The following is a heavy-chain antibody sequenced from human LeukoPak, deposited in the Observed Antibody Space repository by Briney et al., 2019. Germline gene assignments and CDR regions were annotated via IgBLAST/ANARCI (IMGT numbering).Heavy chain of an antibody. V-gene: IGHV3-33*01. CDR2: IWYDGSNK. CDR3: ARDISGYYYFDY. Sequence: GRSLRLSCAASGFTFSNYGMHWVRQAPGKGLEWVAVIWYDGSNKYYADSVKGRFIISSDNSKNTLYLQMNSLRAEDTAVYYCARDISGYYYFDYWGQGTLVTVSS. D-gene: IGHD3-22*01. CDR1: GFTFSNYG. J-gene: IGHJ4*02.